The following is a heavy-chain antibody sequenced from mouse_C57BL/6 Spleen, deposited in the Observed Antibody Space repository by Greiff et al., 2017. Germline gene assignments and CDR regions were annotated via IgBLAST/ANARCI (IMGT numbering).Heavy chain of an antibody. D-gene: IGHD3-3*01. CDR2: IDPETGGT. Sequence: VQGVESGAELVRPGASVTLSCKASGYTFTDYEMHWVKQTPVHGLEWIGAIDPETGGTAYNQKFKGKAILTADKSSSTAYMELRSLTSEDSAVYYGTKISCRDDVPMDYWGQGTSVTVSS. CDR3: TKISCRDDVPMDY. V-gene: IGHV1-15*01. CDR1: GYTFTDYE. J-gene: IGHJ4*01.